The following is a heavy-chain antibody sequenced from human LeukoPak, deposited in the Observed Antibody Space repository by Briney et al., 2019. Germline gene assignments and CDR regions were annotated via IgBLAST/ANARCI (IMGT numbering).Heavy chain of an antibody. V-gene: IGHV1-69*04. J-gene: IGHJ5*02. CDR1: GGTFSSYT. CDR2: IIPILGIA. D-gene: IGHD1-1*01. Sequence: SVKVSCKASGGTFSSYTISWVRQAPGQGREWMGRIIPILGIANYEQTFQGRVTITADKSTSTAYMELSSVRSEDTAVYYCARDLERTSFPFDPWGQGTLVTVSS. CDR3: ARDLERTSFPFDP.